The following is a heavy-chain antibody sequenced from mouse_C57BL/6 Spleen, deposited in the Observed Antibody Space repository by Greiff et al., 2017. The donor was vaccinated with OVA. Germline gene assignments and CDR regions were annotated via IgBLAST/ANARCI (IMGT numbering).Heavy chain of an antibody. Sequence: VQLKESGGDLVKPGGSLKLSCAASGFTFSSYGMSWVRQTPDKRLEWVATISSGGSYTYYPDSVKGRFTISRDNAKNTLYLQMSSLKSEDTAMYYCARRRDYDEGYYFDYWGQGTTLTVSS. CDR2: ISSGGSYT. V-gene: IGHV5-6*01. J-gene: IGHJ2*01. D-gene: IGHD2-4*01. CDR1: GFTFSSYG. CDR3: ARRRDYDEGYYFDY.